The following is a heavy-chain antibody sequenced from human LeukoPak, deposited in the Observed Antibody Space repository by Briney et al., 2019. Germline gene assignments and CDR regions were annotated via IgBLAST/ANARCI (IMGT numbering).Heavy chain of an antibody. CDR3: ARTRYYYGSGNYYGMDV. J-gene: IGHJ6*04. CDR2: IYPGDSDT. CDR1: GYSFTSYW. V-gene: IGHV5-51*01. Sequence: GESLKISCKGSGYSFTSYWIGWVRQMPGKGLEWMGIIYPGDSDTRYSPSFQGQVTISADKSISAAYLQWSSLKASDTAMYYCARTRYYYGSGNYYGMDVWGKGTTVTVSS. D-gene: IGHD3-10*01.